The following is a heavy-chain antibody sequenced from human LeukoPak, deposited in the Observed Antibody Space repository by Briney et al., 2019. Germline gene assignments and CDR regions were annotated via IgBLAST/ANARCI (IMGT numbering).Heavy chain of an antibody. CDR1: GGSISSGDKY. J-gene: IGHJ4*02. V-gene: IGHV4-30-4*01. Sequence: PSETLSLTCNVSGGSISSGDKYWSWIRQPPGKGLEWIGYIYYSGSTYYNPSLKSRLTISVDTSENQFSLHLTSVTAADTAVYFCARVTRWAGLDFWGQETLVTVSS. D-gene: IGHD2-21*02. CDR3: ARVTRWAGLDF. CDR2: IYYSGST.